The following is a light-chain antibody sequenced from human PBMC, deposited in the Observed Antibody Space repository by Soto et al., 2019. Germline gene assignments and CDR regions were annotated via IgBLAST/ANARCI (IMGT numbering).Light chain of an antibody. Sequence: EIVLTQSPVTLSLSPGERATLSCRASQSISKYLAWYQQKPGQAPRLLIYAASNSASGIPARFSGSGSGTDFTLTISSLEPEDFAVYYCQQRSNWRGTFGGGTKVEIK. CDR2: AAS. V-gene: IGKV3-11*01. CDR3: QQRSNWRGT. CDR1: QSISKY. J-gene: IGKJ4*01.